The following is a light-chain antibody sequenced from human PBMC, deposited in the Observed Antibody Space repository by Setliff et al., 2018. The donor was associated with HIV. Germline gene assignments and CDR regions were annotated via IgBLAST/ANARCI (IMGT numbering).Light chain of an antibody. Sequence: DIVMTQSPDSLAVSLGERATINCKSSQSALYSGNNKNYLAWYQQKAGQPPKILLYWASTRQSGVPDRFSGSGSGTDFTLTISSLQAEDVAVYYCLQYYSTPFTFGGGTK. J-gene: IGKJ4*01. CDR3: LQYYSTPFT. V-gene: IGKV4-1*01. CDR2: WAS. CDR1: QSALYSGNNKNY.